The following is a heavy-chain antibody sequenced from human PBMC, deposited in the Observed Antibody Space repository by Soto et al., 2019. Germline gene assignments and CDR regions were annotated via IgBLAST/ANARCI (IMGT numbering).Heavy chain of an antibody. J-gene: IGHJ4*02. CDR1: GITFTNAW. D-gene: IGHD4-17*01. V-gene: IGHV3-15*01. CDR2: IKNKADGGTT. Sequence: EVQLVESGGDLVKPGGCLRLSCAASGITFTNAWMSWVRQAPGQGLEWGGRIKNKADGGTTDYAAPVRGRFTISRDDSRNTLFLQMNSLETEDAAVYYCTTDPGDYEDFWGRGTLVTVSS. CDR3: TTDPGDYEDF.